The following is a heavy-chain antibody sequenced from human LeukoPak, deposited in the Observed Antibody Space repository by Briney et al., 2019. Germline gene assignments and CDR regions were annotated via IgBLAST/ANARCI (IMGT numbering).Heavy chain of an antibody. D-gene: IGHD1-26*01. CDR2: IRYDGSNK. CDR3: AKRSYGSYSPNFDY. CDR1: GFTFSSIG. J-gene: IGHJ4*02. V-gene: IGHV3-30*02. Sequence: PAGSLRLSCAAAGFTFSSIGMHWVRQAPGKGLEGGAVIRYDGSNKYYADSVKGRFTTSRDNSKNTLYLQMNSLRSEGTAVYYCAKRSYGSYSPNFDYWGQGTLVTVSS.